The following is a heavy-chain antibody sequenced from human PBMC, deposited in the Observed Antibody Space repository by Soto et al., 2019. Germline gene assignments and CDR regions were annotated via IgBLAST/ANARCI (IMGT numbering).Heavy chain of an antibody. CDR1: GYTLTELS. Sequence: ASVKASCKVSGYTLTELSMHWVRQAPGKGLEWMGGFDPEDGETIYAQKFQGRVTMTEDTSTDTAYMELSSLRSEDTAVYYCTGAGGLGTTFGAFDIRRKGTMVTVAS. V-gene: IGHV1-24*01. D-gene: IGHD7-27*01. J-gene: IGHJ3*02. CDR3: TGAGGLGTTFGAFDI. CDR2: FDPEDGET.